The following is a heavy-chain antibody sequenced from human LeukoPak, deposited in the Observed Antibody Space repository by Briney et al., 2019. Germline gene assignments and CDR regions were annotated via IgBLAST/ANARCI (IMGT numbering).Heavy chain of an antibody. CDR3: ARDGVVVRHYFDY. Sequence: GGSLRLSCAASGFSFSDYDMNWVRLAPGKGLEWVAWISTTSATIYYADSVKGRFTISRDNAKNSLYLQMNSLSGEDTAVYYCARDGVVVRHYFDYWGQGTLVTVSS. J-gene: IGHJ4*02. CDR2: ISTTSATI. V-gene: IGHV3-48*01. D-gene: IGHD2-15*01. CDR1: GFSFSDYD.